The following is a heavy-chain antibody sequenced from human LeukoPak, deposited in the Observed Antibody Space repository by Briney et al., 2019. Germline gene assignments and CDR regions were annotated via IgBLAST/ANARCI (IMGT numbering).Heavy chain of an antibody. CDR1: GFTFSSYP. J-gene: IGHJ4*02. CDR3: AKCRSGGSCYNFDY. CDR2: TSGSGGST. D-gene: IGHD2-15*01. Sequence: PGGSLRLSCAASGFTFSSYPMSWVRQAPGKGLEWVSGTSGSGGSTYYADSVKGRFTISRDNSKNTLFLQMNSLRAEDTAVYYCAKCRSGGSCYNFDYWGQGTLVTVSS. V-gene: IGHV3-23*01.